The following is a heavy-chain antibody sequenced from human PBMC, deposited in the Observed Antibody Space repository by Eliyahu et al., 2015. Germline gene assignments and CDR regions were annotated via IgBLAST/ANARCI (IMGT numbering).Heavy chain of an antibody. CDR1: XFPFSNYA. CDR3: AKFLLYGSGHDKWFDP. CDR2: ISGDSVTT. Sequence: EVQLLESGGGLVQPGGSLRLSCTASXFPFSNYAMTWVRPAPGKGLGWVXVISGDSVTTYYXGSVKGRFTISRDNSKNTLYLQMNSLRAEDTAVYYCAKFLLYGSGHDKWFDPWGQGTLVTVSS. V-gene: IGHV3-23*01. J-gene: IGHJ5*02. D-gene: IGHD3-10*01.